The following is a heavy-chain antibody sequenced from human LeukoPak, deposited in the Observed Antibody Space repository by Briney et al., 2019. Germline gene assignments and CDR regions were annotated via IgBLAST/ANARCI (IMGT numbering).Heavy chain of an antibody. CDR2: INHSGST. CDR3: ARWEVGATTFDP. V-gene: IGHV4-34*01. D-gene: IGHD1-26*01. CDR1: GGSFSGYY. J-gene: IGHJ5*02. Sequence: PSETLSLTCAVYGGSFSGYYWSWIRQPPGKGLEWIGEINHSGSTNYNPSLKSRVTISVDTSKNQFSLKLSSVTAADTAVYYCARWEVGATTFDPWGQGTLVTVSS.